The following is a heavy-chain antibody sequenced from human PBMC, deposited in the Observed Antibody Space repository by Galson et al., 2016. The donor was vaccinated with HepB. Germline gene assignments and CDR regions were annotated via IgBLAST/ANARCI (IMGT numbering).Heavy chain of an antibody. D-gene: IGHD1-26*01. V-gene: IGHV4-39*01. CDR2: IDHSGST. CDR3: ARSGIQYFWFDP. Sequence: SETLSLTCTVSGDSIRISGFYWGWIRQPPGKGLEWIGSIDHSGSTYYNPSLQSRVTISIDTSKNQFSLKVNSVTAADTAVYYCARSGIQYFWFDPWGQGTLVTVSS. CDR1: GDSIRISGFY. J-gene: IGHJ5*02.